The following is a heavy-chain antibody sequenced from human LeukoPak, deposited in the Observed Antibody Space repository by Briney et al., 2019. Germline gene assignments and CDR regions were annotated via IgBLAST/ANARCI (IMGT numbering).Heavy chain of an antibody. D-gene: IGHD1-1*01. V-gene: IGHV1-18*01. CDR1: AYTFTSYG. J-gene: IGHJ6*03. Sequence: ASVKVSCKASAYTFTSYGMSWVRQAPGQGLEWMGGISSYNGNTKYAQKLQGRVTMTADTSTSTAYMELRSLTSDDTAVYYCARGTISGADYYYMDVWGKGTTVTVSS. CDR2: ISSYNGNT. CDR3: ARGTISGADYYYMDV.